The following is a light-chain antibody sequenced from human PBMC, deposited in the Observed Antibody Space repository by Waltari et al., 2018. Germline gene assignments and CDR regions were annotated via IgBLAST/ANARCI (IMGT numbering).Light chain of an antibody. V-gene: IGKV1-5*03. J-gene: IGKJ1*01. CDR2: ESA. CDR1: QSIGRW. CDR3: HQYMSYPWT. Sequence: DIQMTQSPATLPASVGYRVTITCRASQSIGRWLAWYQQKPGKAPKLLISESAKLQSGVPSRFSGSGSGTDFTLTINGLQPDDFAIYYCHQYMSYPWTFGLGTKVEIK.